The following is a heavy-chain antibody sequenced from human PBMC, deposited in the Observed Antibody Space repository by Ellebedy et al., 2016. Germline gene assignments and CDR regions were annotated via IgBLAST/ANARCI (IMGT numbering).Heavy chain of an antibody. CDR1: GFTFSRYG. CDR2: ISYHARNI. CDR3: ARVTAAVAGQGWNFDL. J-gene: IGHJ2*01. D-gene: IGHD6-19*01. Sequence: GESLKISCAASGFTFSRYGMHWIRQAPGKGLEWVAVISYHARNIFYADSVRGRFTISRDNSHNTLYLQMNGLRTEDTAVYYCARVTAAVAGQGWNFDLWGRGTLVTVSS. V-gene: IGHV3-30*03.